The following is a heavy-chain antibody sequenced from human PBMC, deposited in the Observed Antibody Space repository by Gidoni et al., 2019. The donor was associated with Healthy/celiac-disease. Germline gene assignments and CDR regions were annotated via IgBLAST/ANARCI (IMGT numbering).Heavy chain of an antibody. CDR3: ASQYDYIWGSYRKADY. CDR1: GGSISSSSYY. V-gene: IGHV4-39*01. D-gene: IGHD3-16*02. J-gene: IGHJ4*02. Sequence: QLQLQESGPGLVKPSETLSLTCTVPGGSISSSSYYWGWIRQPPGKGLEWIGSIYYSGSTYYNPSLKSRVTISVDTSKNQFSLKLSSVTAADTAVYYCASQYDYIWGSYRKADYWGQGTLVTVSS. CDR2: IYYSGST.